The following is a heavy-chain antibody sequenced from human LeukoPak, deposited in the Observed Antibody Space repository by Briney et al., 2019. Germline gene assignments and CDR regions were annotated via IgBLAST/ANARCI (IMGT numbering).Heavy chain of an antibody. J-gene: IGHJ6*02. D-gene: IGHD6-13*01. CDR3: ARLSSSWPYYYYYYGMDV. CDR2: IKQDGSEK. Sequence: PGGSLRLSCAASGFTFSSYCMSWVRQAPGKGLEWVANIKQDGSEKYYVDSVKGRFTISRDNAKNSLYLQMNSLRAEDTAVYYCARLSSSWPYYYYYYGMDVWGQGTTVTVSS. V-gene: IGHV3-7*05. CDR1: GFTFSSYC.